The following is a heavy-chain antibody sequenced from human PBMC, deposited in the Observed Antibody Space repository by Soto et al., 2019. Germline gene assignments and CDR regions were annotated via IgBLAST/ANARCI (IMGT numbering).Heavy chain of an antibody. CDR3: ARPKGTYSSGYYYFDF. CDR1: GGTFSTYA. J-gene: IGHJ4*02. CDR2: IIPLFGTA. V-gene: IGHV1-69*01. D-gene: IGHD6-19*01. Sequence: QVQLEQSGAEVKQPGSSVSVSCKTSGGTFSTYAINWVRQAPGQGLEWVGAIIPLFGTADYSQKFKGRVPITADESTSTAYMELSSLRSDDKAVYFCARPKGTYSSGYYYFDFWGQGTLVTVSS.